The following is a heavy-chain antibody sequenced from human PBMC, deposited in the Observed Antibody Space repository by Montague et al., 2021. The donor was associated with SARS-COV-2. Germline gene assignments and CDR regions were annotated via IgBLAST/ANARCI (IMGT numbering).Heavy chain of an antibody. CDR2: GRT. CDR3: AGGFDI. Sequence: GRTNYNPSLKSRVTISVDTYKNQFSLKLSSVTAADTAVYYFAGGFDIWGQGTMVTVSS. J-gene: IGHJ3*02. V-gene: IGHV4-59*09.